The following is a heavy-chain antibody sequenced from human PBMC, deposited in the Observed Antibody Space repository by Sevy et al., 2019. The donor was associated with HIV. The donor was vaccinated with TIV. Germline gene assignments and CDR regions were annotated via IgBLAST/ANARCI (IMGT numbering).Heavy chain of an antibody. D-gene: IGHD2-15*01. CDR1: GFTFSSYN. V-gene: IGHV3-21*01. CDR3: ARVVAYCSGGSCFPGYYYGMDG. Sequence: GGSLRLSCAASGFTFSSYNMNWVRQAPGKGLEWVSSISSSSNYIYYADSMKGRFTISRDNAKNSLYLQMNSLRAEDTAVYYCARVVAYCSGGSCFPGYYYGMDGWGQGTTVTV. J-gene: IGHJ6*02. CDR2: ISSSSNYI.